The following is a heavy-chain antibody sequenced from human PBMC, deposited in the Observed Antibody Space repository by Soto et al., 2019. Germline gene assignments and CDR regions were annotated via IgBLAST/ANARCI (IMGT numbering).Heavy chain of an antibody. Sequence: GASVKVSCKASGYTFTSYGISWVRQAPGQGLEWMGWISAYNGNTNYAQKLQGRVTMTTDTSTSTAYMELRSLRSDDTAVYYCSKYYGTNVYNLVDYWGQGTLVTVSS. CDR3: SKYYGTNVYNLVDY. J-gene: IGHJ4*02. V-gene: IGHV1-18*01. D-gene: IGHD3-3*01. CDR1: GYTFTSYG. CDR2: ISAYNGNT.